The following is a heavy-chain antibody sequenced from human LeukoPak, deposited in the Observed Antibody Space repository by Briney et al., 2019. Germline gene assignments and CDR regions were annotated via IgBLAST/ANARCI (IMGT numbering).Heavy chain of an antibody. Sequence: SETLSLTCAVYGGSFSGYYWSWIRQPPGKGLEWIGYIYYSGSTNYNPSLKSRVTISVDTSKNQFSLKLSSVTAADTAVYYCARGGYSYGNYYYYYMDVWGKGTTVTVSS. CDR2: IYYSGST. CDR3: ARGGYSYGNYYYYYMDV. CDR1: GGSFSGYY. V-gene: IGHV4-59*01. J-gene: IGHJ6*03. D-gene: IGHD5-18*01.